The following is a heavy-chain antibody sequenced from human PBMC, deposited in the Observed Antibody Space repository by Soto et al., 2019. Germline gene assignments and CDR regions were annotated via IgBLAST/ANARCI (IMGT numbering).Heavy chain of an antibody. V-gene: IGHV4-59*08. D-gene: IGHD3-10*01. CDR2: VHDSWGS. CDR3: GRQGFGALHGLLDV. Sequence: SATLSLTCTVSGGSISSYYWSWIRQPPGKGLEWIGYVHDSWGSHYNPSLKSRVAISLDTSKSQFSLKLTSVTATDTAVYYCGRQGFGALHGLLDVWGQGTTVIVSS. J-gene: IGHJ6*02. CDR1: GGSISSYY.